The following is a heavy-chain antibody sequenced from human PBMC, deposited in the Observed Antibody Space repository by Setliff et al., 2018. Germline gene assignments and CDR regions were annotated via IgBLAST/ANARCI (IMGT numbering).Heavy chain of an antibody. CDR3: ARHPASGSYYGGSIYYFDH. V-gene: IGHV4-61*09. D-gene: IGHD1-26*01. CDR2: VYSTGST. J-gene: IGHJ4*02. CDR1: GASISSGSHY. Sequence: PSETLSLTCNVSGASISSGSHYWSWIRQSAGEKPTWIGHVYSTGSTNYNPSFESRVSISVDKSNNQFSLKMPSVTAADTAVYYCARHPASGSYYGGSIYYFDHWGQGTLVTVSS.